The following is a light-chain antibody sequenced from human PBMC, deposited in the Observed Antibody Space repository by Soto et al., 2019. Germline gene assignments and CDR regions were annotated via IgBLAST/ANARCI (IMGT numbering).Light chain of an antibody. CDR1: SSNIGGNP. CDR2: NNN. V-gene: IGLV1-44*01. Sequence: QSVLTQSHSASGTPGQRVTICCSGSSSNIGGNPVNWYQQLPGTAPKLLIYNNNQRPSGVPDRFSGSKSGTSASLAISGLQSEDEADYYCAAWHDSLNGPVFGGGTKLTVL. CDR3: AAWHDSLNGPV. J-gene: IGLJ3*02.